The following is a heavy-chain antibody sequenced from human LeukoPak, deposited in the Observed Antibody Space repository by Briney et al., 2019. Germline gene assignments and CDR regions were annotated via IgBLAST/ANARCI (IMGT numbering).Heavy chain of an antibody. CDR2: INPNSGGT. CDR1: GYTFTGYY. J-gene: IGHJ4*02. CDR3: ARDIRLLLRPLYY. Sequence: ASVKVSCKASGYTFTGYYMHWMRQAPGQGLEWMGWINPNSGGTNYAQKFQGRVTMTRDTSISTAYMELSRLRSDDTAVYYCARDIRLLLRPLYYWGQGTLVTVSS. D-gene: IGHD3-22*01. V-gene: IGHV1-2*02.